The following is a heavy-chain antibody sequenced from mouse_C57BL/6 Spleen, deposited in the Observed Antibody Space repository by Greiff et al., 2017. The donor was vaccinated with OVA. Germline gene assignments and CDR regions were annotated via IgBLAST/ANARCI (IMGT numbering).Heavy chain of an antibody. D-gene: IGHD2-3*01. V-gene: IGHV5-9*01. J-gene: IGHJ2*01. CDR1: GFTFSSYT. CDR3: ARHWDYYDGYLLDY. Sequence: EVKVVESGGGLVKPGGSLKLSCAASGFTFSSYTMSWVRQTPEKRLEWVATISGGGGNTYYPDSVKGRFTISRDNAKNTLYLQMSSLRSEDTALYYCARHWDYYDGYLLDYWGQGTTLTVSS. CDR2: ISGGGGNT.